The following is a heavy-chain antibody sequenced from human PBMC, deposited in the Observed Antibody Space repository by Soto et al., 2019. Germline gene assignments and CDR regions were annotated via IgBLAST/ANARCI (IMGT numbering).Heavy chain of an antibody. D-gene: IGHD5-18*01. CDR3: ARMSRSVDTAASVCFDY. J-gene: IGHJ4*02. CDR2: TYYRSKWYN. V-gene: IGHV6-1*01. Sequence: SQTLSLTCAISGDSVASNSAAWNWIRQSPSRGLEWLGRTYYRSKWYNDYAVSVKSRITINPDTSKNQFSLQLNSVTPEDTAVYYCARMSRSVDTAASVCFDYWGQGPLVTVPQ. CDR1: GDSVASNSAA.